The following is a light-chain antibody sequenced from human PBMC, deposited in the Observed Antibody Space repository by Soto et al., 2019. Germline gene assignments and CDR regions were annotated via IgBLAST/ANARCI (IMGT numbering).Light chain of an antibody. V-gene: IGLV1-40*01. J-gene: IGLJ2*01. Sequence: QPVLTQPPSVSGAPGQRVTISCTGSSSNIGAGYDVHWYQQLPGTAPKLLIYGNSNRPSGVPDRFSGSKSGTSASLASTGLQAGDEADYYCQYYDSSLSGYVVFGGGTKLTVL. CDR2: GNS. CDR3: QYYDSSLSGYVV. CDR1: SSNIGAGYD.